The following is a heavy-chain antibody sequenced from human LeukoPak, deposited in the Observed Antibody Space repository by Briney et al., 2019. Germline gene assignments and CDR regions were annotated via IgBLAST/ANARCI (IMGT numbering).Heavy chain of an antibody. CDR1: GFTFDDYA. J-gene: IGHJ1*01. Sequence: GGSLRLSCAASGFTFDDYAMHWVRQAPGKGLEWVSGISWNSGSIGYADSVKGRFTISRDNAKNSLYLQMNSLRAEDTALYYCAKDNARWLQSNFQHWGQGTLVTVSS. D-gene: IGHD5-24*01. V-gene: IGHV3-9*01. CDR3: AKDNARWLQSNFQH. CDR2: ISWNSGSI.